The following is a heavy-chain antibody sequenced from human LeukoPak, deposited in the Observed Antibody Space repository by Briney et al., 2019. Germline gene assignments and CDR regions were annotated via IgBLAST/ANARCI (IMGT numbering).Heavy chain of an antibody. D-gene: IGHD5-12*01. Sequence: HTGGSLRLSCAASGFTVSSNYMGWVRQAPGKGREWVSAISGSGGSTYYADSVKGRFTISRDNSKNTLYLQMNSLRAEDTAVYYCASSHHPVATISLFYWGQGTLVSVSS. V-gene: IGHV3-23*01. J-gene: IGHJ4*02. CDR1: GFTVSSNY. CDR2: ISGSGGST. CDR3: ASSHHPVATISLFY.